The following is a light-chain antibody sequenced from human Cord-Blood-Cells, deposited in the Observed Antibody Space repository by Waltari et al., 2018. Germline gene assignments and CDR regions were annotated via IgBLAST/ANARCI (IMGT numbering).Light chain of an antibody. CDR2: GAS. CDR1: QSVSSSY. J-gene: IGKJ3*01. V-gene: IGKV3-20*01. CDR3: QQYYSTPRFT. Sequence: EIVLTKSPGTLSLSQGERATLSCRASQSVSSSYLAWYQQKPGQAPRLLIYGASSRATGIPDRVSGSGSGTDFTLTISRLEPEDFAVYYCQQYYSTPRFTFGPGTKVDIK.